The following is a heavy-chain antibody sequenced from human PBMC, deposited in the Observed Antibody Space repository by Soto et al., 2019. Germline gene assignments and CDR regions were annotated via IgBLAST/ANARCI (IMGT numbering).Heavy chain of an antibody. V-gene: IGHV4-30-2*01. CDR3: ASKPYNWNTWMVY. CDR2: TYHIGST. Sequence: SETLSLTCDVSGDTISTGGYTWAWIRQPPGKALEWIGHTYHIGSTKYNPSLKSRVTMSVDKSKNNFSLNLRSVTAADTAVYYCASKPYNWNTWMVYWGPGILVTVSS. CDR1: GDTISTGGYT. J-gene: IGHJ4*02. D-gene: IGHD1-1*01.